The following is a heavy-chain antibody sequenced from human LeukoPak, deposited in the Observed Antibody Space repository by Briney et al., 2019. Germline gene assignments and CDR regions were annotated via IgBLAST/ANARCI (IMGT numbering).Heavy chain of an antibody. CDR1: GFTFSSYA. D-gene: IGHD3-22*01. J-gene: IGHJ4*02. V-gene: IGHV3-23*01. Sequence: GGSLRLSCAASGFTFSSYAMSWVRQAPGKGLEWVSAISGSGGSTYYADSVKGRFTISRDNSKNTLYLQMNSLRAEDTAVYYCAKEGYDSSGTWYYFGYWGQGTLVTVSS. CDR2: ISGSGGST. CDR3: AKEGYDSSGTWYYFGY.